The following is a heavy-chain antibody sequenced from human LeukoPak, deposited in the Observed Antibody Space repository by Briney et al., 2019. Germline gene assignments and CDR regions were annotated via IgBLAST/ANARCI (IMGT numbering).Heavy chain of an antibody. CDR3: AKQQLDNYYYGMDV. J-gene: IGHJ6*02. V-gene: IGHV3-30*18. CDR1: GFTFSSYG. Sequence: PGRSLRLSCAASGFTFSSYGMHWVRQAPGKGLEWVAVISYDGSNKYYADSVKGRFTISRDNSKNTLYLQMNSLRAEDTAVYYYAKQQLDNYYYGMDVWGQGTTVTVSS. CDR2: ISYDGSNK. D-gene: IGHD6-13*01.